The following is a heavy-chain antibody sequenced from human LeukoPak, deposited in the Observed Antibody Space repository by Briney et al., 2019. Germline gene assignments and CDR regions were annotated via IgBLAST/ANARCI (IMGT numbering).Heavy chain of an antibody. CDR3: ARNNEGSSWYWNYFDY. CDR1: GGSISSYY. Sequence: SETLSLTCTVSGGSISSYYWSWIRQPPGKGPEWIGYIYYSGSTNYNPSLKSRVTITVDTSKNQFSLRLSSVTAADTAVYYCARNNEGSSWYWNYFDYWGQGTLVTVSS. J-gene: IGHJ4*02. CDR2: IYYSGST. V-gene: IGHV4-59*01. D-gene: IGHD6-13*01.